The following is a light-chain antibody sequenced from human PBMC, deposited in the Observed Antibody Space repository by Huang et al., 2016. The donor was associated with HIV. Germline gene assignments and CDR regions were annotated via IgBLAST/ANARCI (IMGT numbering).Light chain of an antibody. V-gene: IGKV3-20*01. CDR1: QSVSSGY. CDR2: GVS. J-gene: IGKJ1*01. CDR3: QQYDSSPGT. Sequence: EIVLTQSPGTLSLSPGERATLSCRASQSVSSGYLAWYQKRPGQAPRLLIFGVSTRATGSPDRFSGSGSGTDFTLTISRLEPEDFAVYYCQQYDSSPGTFGQGTKVEIK.